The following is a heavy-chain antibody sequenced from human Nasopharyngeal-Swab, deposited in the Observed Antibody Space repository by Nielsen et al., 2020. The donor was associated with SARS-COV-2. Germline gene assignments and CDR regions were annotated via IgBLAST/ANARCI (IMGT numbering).Heavy chain of an antibody. Sequence: WIRQPPGKGLEWIGSIYYSGSTYYNPSLKSRVTISVDTSKNQFSLKLSSVTAADTAVYYCARQENYDYVWGSYRLNWFDPWGQGTLVTV. CDR2: IYYSGST. V-gene: IGHV4-39*01. J-gene: IGHJ5*02. CDR3: ARQENYDYVWGSYRLNWFDP. D-gene: IGHD3-16*02.